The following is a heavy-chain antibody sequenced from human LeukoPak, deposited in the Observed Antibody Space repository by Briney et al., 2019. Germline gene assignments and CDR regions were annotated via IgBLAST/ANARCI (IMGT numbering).Heavy chain of an antibody. D-gene: IGHD3-10*01. Sequence: PSETLSLTCTVSGGSISSYYWSWIRQPPGKGLEWIGYIYYSGSTNYNPSLKSRVTISVDTSKNQFSLKLSSVTAADTAVYYCARGAGSGLIAFDIWGQGTMVTVSS. CDR3: ARGAGSGLIAFDI. J-gene: IGHJ3*02. V-gene: IGHV4-59*01. CDR2: IYYSGST. CDR1: GGSISSYY.